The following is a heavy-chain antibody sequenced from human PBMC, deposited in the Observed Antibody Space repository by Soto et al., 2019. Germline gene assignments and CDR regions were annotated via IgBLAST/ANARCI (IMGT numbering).Heavy chain of an antibody. V-gene: IGHV1-69*01. Sequence: QVQLVQSGAEVKKPGSSVKVSCKASGGTFSSYAISWVRPAPGQGLEWMGGIIPIFGTANYAQKFQGRVTITADESTSTAYMELSSLRSEDTAVYYCAREGYYDSSGYPSNWFDPWGQGTLVTVSS. CDR3: AREGYYDSSGYPSNWFDP. CDR1: GGTFSSYA. D-gene: IGHD3-22*01. J-gene: IGHJ5*02. CDR2: IIPIFGTA.